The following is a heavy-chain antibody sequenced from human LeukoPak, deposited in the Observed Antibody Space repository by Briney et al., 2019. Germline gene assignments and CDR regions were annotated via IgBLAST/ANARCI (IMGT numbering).Heavy chain of an antibody. Sequence: GGSLRFSCAASGFTFRSYGMHWVRQAPGKGLEWVAVISYDGSNKYYADSVKGRFTISRDNSKNTLYLQMNSLIPEDTAVYYCARRGTLAPYYYFEDWGQGTLVTVSS. CDR3: ARRGTLAPYYYFED. CDR1: GFTFRSYG. V-gene: IGHV3-30*03. J-gene: IGHJ4*02. D-gene: IGHD1-1*01. CDR2: ISYDGSNK.